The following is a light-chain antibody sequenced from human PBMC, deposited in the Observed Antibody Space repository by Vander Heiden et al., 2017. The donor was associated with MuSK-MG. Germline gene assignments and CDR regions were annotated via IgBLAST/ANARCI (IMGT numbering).Light chain of an antibody. Sequence: DIQMTQSPSSLAASVGDRITMICRASQSIRNYLNWYRQKPGKAPELLIYAASNLESGVPSRFSGSGSETDFTLTISRLQPEDFAVYYCQQSHSPPLTFGGGTKVEIK. J-gene: IGKJ4*01. CDR3: QQSHSPPLT. CDR1: QSIRNY. V-gene: IGKV1-39*01. CDR2: AAS.